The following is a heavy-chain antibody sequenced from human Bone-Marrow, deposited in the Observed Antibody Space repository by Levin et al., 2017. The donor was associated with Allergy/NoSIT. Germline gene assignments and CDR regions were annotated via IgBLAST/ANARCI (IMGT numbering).Heavy chain of an antibody. J-gene: IGHJ3*02. CDR3: ARDLDTSMAQSPPDAFNI. CDR1: GYTFTSYA. Sequence: GESLKISCKASGYTFTSYAMHWVRQAPGQRLEWMGWINAGNGNTKYSQKFQGRVTITRDTSASTAYMDLSSLRSEDTAVYYCARDLDTSMAQSPPDAFNIWGQGTMVTVSS. CDR2: INAGNGNT. V-gene: IGHV1-3*01. D-gene: IGHD5-18*01.